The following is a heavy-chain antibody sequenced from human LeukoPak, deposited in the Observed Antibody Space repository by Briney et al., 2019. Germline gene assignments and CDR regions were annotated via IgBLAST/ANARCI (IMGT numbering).Heavy chain of an antibody. D-gene: IGHD1-26*01. CDR1: GFTFSSYA. V-gene: IGHV3-23*01. CDR3: AKRALVGSTGGNDY. J-gene: IGHJ4*02. CDR2: ITGSGGNT. Sequence: GGSLRLSCAASGFTFSSYAMRWVRQAPGKGLEWVSSITGSGGNTYYADSARGRFTISRDNSKNTLYLQMSSLRAEDTAVYYCAKRALVGSTGGNDYWGQGTLVTVSS.